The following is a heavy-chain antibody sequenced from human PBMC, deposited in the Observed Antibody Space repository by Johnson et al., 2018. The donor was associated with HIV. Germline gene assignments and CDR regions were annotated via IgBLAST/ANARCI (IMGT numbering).Heavy chain of an antibody. D-gene: IGHD3-16*01. V-gene: IGHV3-15*01. CDR1: GFTFSNAW. J-gene: IGHJ3*02. Sequence: VHLVESGGGLVKPGGSLRLSCAASGFTFSNAWMSWVRQAPGKGLEWVGRIKSKTEGGTTDYAAPVKGRFTISRDDSRNTLHMQMNSLKTDDTGVYYCWAQWTVITFGGPSAFDIWGQGTVVTVSS. CDR3: WAQWTVITFGGPSAFDI. CDR2: IKSKTEGGTT.